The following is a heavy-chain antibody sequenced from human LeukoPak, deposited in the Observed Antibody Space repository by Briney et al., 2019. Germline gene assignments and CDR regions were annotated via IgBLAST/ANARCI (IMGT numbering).Heavy chain of an antibody. CDR2: ISGSGGST. D-gene: IGHD6-13*01. V-gene: IGHV3-23*01. CDR1: GFTFSSYA. Sequence: GGSLRLSCAASGFTFSSYAMSWVRQAPGKGLEWVSAISGSGGSTYYADSVKGRFTISRDNSKNTLYLQMNSLRAEDTAVYYCAKSLKSSSWYPSFDYWGRGTLVTVSS. J-gene: IGHJ4*02. CDR3: AKSLKSSSWYPSFDY.